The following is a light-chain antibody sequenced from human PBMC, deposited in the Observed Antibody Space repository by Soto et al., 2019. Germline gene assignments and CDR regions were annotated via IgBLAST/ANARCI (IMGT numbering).Light chain of an antibody. V-gene: IGKV1-39*01. CDR2: SAS. CDR1: QTISVY. Sequence: DIQMTQSPSSLSASVGDRVTITFRASQTISVYLNWYQQKPGRAPDVLIYSASTRRSGVPSRFSGSGSGTDFTLTITSLQPEDFATYYCQQTYSVPLTFGGGTKVDIK. J-gene: IGKJ4*01. CDR3: QQTYSVPLT.